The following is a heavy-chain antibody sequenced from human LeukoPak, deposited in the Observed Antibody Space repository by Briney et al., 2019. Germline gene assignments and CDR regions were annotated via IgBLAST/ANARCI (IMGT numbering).Heavy chain of an antibody. CDR1: GFTFSSYS. Sequence: GGSLRLSCAASGFTFSSYSMNWVRQAPGKGLEWVSYVSSSSSTIYYADSVKGRFTISRDNAKNSLYLQMNSLRAEDTAVYYYARDPVGYDYVWGSSYYFDYWGQGALVTVSS. V-gene: IGHV3-48*01. D-gene: IGHD3-16*01. J-gene: IGHJ4*02. CDR3: ARDPVGYDYVWGSSYYFDY. CDR2: VSSSSSTI.